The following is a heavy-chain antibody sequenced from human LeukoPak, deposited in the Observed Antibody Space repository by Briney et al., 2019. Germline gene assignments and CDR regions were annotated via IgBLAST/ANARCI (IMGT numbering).Heavy chain of an antibody. D-gene: IGHD2-21*02. V-gene: IGHV4-59*01. CDR3: AKDPYCGGDCYQYYFDY. Sequence: SETLSLTCTVSGGSINNYYWSWIRQPPGKGLEWIGYIYYRGSTNYNPSLKSRVTFSVDTSKNQFSLKLNSVTAADTAVYYCAKDPYCGGDCYQYYFDYWGQGTLVTDSS. CDR2: IYYRGST. J-gene: IGHJ4*02. CDR1: GGSINNYY.